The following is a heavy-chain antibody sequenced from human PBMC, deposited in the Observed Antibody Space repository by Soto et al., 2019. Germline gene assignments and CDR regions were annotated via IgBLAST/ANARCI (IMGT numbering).Heavy chain of an antibody. D-gene: IGHD6-13*01. CDR2: MNPNSGNT. CDR1: GYTFTSYD. J-gene: IGHJ5*02. Sequence: ASVKVSCKASGYTFTSYDINWVRQATGQGLGWMGWMNPNSGNTGYAQKFQGRVTMTRNTSISTAYMELSSLRSEDTAVYYCATKAAFGSSWYFNWFDPWGQGTLVTVSS. CDR3: ATKAAFGSSWYFNWFDP. V-gene: IGHV1-8*01.